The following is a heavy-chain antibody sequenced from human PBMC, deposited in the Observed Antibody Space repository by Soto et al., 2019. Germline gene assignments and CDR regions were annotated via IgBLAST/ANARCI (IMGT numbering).Heavy chain of an antibody. Sequence: QVQLVQSGAEVKKPGASVKVSCKASGYTFTSYGISWVRQAPGQGLEWMGWISAYNGNTNYAQKLQGRVTMTTDTSTSTAYMELRSLRSDNTAVYYCARAITFGGVIVSLDAFDIWGQGTMVTVSS. CDR3: ARAITFGGVIVSLDAFDI. CDR2: ISAYNGNT. J-gene: IGHJ3*02. V-gene: IGHV1-18*01. CDR1: GYTFTSYG. D-gene: IGHD3-16*02.